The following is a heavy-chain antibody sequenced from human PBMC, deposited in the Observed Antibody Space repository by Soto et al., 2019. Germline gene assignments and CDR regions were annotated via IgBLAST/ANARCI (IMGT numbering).Heavy chain of an antibody. D-gene: IGHD3-3*01. V-gene: IGHV3-23*01. CDR3: AKHGGPSYSYYLDV. CDR1: GFTFSNYG. J-gene: IGHJ6*03. CDR2: IRGSGDVT. Sequence: EVQLLESGGGLVQAGGSLRLSCAASGFTFSNYGMTWVRQAPGKGLEWVSVIRGSGDVTYYADSVPGRLAISRDNSKNTRHLQMNIQRDEDTAIYYCAKHGGPSYSYYLDVWGKGTTVTVSS.